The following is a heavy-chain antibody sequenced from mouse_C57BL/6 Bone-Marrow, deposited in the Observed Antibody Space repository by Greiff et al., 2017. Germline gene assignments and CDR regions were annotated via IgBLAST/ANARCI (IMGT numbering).Heavy chain of an antibody. D-gene: IGHD1-1*01. J-gene: IGHJ1*03. CDR2: SRNKANDYTT. CDR3: ARDAGYYGSGYFDV. CDR1: GFTFSDFY. V-gene: IGHV7-1*01. Sequence: EVMLVESGGGLVQSGRSLRLSCATSGFTFSDFYMEWVRQAPGKGLEWIAASRNKANDYTTEYSASVKGRFIVSRDTSQSILYLQMNALRAEDTAIYYCARDAGYYGSGYFDVWGTGTTGTVSS.